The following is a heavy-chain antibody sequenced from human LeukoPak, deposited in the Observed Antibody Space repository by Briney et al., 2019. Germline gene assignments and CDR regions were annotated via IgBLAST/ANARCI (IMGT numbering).Heavy chain of an antibody. Sequence: ASVKVSRKASGYTFTSYGISWVRQAPGQGLEWMGWISAYNGNTNYAQKLQGRVTMTTDTSTSTAYMELRSLRSDDTAVYYCARTPMARGVSLLHNWFDPWGQGTLVTVSS. V-gene: IGHV1-18*04. J-gene: IGHJ5*02. D-gene: IGHD3-10*01. CDR1: GYTFTSYG. CDR2: ISAYNGNT. CDR3: ARTPMARGVSLLHNWFDP.